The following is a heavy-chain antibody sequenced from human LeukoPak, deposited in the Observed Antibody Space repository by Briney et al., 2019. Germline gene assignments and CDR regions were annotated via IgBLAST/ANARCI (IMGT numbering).Heavy chain of an antibody. V-gene: IGHV3-33*06. CDR1: GFTYSHYG. CDR2: IWSDATEE. D-gene: IGHD4-11*01. J-gene: IGHJ4*02. CDR3: AKDAQRGFDYSNSLEY. Sequence: PGGSLRLSRAASGFTYSHYGMHWVRQAPGKGLEWVAVIWSDATEEYYGDAVKGRFTISRDNSRNTLYLQMNSLRVEDTAVYYCAKDAQRGFDYSNSLEYWGQGTLVTVSS.